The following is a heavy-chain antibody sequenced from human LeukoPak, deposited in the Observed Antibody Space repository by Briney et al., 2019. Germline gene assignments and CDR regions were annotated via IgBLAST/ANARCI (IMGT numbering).Heavy chain of an antibody. V-gene: IGHV3-15*01. CDR2: IQSKTDGGAT. D-gene: IGHD3-22*01. CDR1: GLTFSNAW. CDR3: TTVRYYDTNGPFWSDP. Sequence: GGSLRLSCAASGLTFSNAWMSWVRQAPGKGLEWVGLIQSKTDGGATDYAAPVKGRFTISRDDSKSTLYLQINSLKTEDTAVYYCTTVRYYDTNGPFWSDPWGQGTLVTVSS. J-gene: IGHJ5*02.